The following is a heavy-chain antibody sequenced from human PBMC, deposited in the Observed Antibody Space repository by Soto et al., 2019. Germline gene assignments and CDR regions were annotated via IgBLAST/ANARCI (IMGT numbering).Heavy chain of an antibody. Sequence: SETLSLTCTVSGGSISSGDYYWSWIRQPPGKGLEWIGYIYYSGSTNYNPSLKSRVTTSLDTSKNQFSLKLSSVTAADTAIYYCASLNFDILTGYYAFDLWGQGTMVTVSS. CDR3: ASLNFDILTGYYAFDL. CDR2: IYYSGST. D-gene: IGHD3-9*01. V-gene: IGHV4-61*08. CDR1: GGSISSGDYY. J-gene: IGHJ3*01.